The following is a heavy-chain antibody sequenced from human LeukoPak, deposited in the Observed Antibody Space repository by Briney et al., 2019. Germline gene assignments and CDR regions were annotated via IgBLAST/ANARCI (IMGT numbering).Heavy chain of an antibody. CDR1: GGSISSGSHH. V-gene: IGHV4-39*01. CDR3: ARGPKRYYYGSGSPYNWFDP. Sequence: SETLSLTCTVSGGSISSGSHHWGWFRQSPGKGLEWIGSLYYSRTTYYNPSLNSRVTISVVTSKNQFSLQLNSVTAADTAVYYCARGPKRYYYGSGSPYNWFDPWGQGTLVTVSS. D-gene: IGHD3-10*01. CDR2: LYYSRTT. J-gene: IGHJ5*02.